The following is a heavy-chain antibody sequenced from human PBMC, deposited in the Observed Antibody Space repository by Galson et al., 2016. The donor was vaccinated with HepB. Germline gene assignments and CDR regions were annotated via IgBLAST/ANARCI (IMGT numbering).Heavy chain of an antibody. D-gene: IGHD4-17*01. J-gene: IGHJ5*02. V-gene: IGHV3-30-3*01. CDR3: ARDVGDNGDYVVDL. CDR2: ISSDVSSK. Sequence: SLRLSCAASGFTFSNHAMHWVRQAPDKGLEWLAIISSDVSSKFFADSVKGRFTISRNNSWNTLHLELHSLKIEDTAVYYCARDVGDNGDYVVDLWGQGTLVAVSS. CDR1: GFTFSNHA.